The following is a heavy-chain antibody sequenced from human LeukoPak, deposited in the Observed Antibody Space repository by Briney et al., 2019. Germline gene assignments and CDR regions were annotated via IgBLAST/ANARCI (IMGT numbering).Heavy chain of an antibody. V-gene: IGHV4-31*03. CDR2: IYYRGIT. J-gene: IGHJ3*02. D-gene: IGHD2-2*01. CDR3: ASLVVVEYGEGGDI. CDR1: GGSINSGAYF. Sequence: SETLSLTCIVSGGSINSGAYFRSWIRQHPGKGLEWIGYIYYRGITYYHPSLKSRVTISVDTAKNQFSLKLSSVTVADTAMYYCASLVVVEYGEGGDIWGQGTMVTVSS.